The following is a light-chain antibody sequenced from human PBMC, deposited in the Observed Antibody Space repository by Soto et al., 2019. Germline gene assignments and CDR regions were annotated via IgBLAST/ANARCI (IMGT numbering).Light chain of an antibody. CDR3: QQYNGYSRT. CDR2: NAS. J-gene: IGKJ1*01. CDR1: QSISGW. V-gene: IGKV1-5*01. Sequence: DIQLTQSASTLAASVGGRFTITFRASQSISGWLAWYQQKPGKAPKLLIYNASILESGVPSRFSGTGSGTEFTLTISTLQPDDFATYYCQQYNGYSRTFGQGTKVDIK.